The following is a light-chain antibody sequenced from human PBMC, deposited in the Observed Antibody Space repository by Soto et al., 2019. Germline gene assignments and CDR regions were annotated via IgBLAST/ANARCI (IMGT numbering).Light chain of an antibody. CDR2: GAS. CDR3: QQYGSSPPR. V-gene: IGKV3-20*01. CDR1: QSVAANY. Sequence: VLTQSPGTLSLSPGESATLSWRASQSVAANYLAWYQQKRGQAPRLIIYGASSRATGIPDRFSGRGSGTDCTLTISRLEPEDVAVYYCQQYGSSPPRFGQGTKVDIK. J-gene: IGKJ1*01.